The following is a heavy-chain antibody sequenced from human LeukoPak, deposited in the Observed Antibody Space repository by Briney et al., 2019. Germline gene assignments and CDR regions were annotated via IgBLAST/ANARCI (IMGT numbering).Heavy chain of an antibody. J-gene: IGHJ4*02. V-gene: IGHV1-69*06. CDR2: IIPIFGTA. CDR3: ATVGYDSSGYHYYFDY. D-gene: IGHD3-22*01. Sequence: SVKVSCKASGGTFSSYAISWVRQAPGQGLEWMGGIIPIFGTANYAQKFQGRVTITADKSTSTAYMELSSLRSEDTAVYYCATVGYDSSGYHYYFDYWGQGTLVTVSS. CDR1: GGTFSSYA.